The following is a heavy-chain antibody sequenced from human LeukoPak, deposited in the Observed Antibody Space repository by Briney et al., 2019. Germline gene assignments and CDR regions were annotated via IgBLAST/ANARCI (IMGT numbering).Heavy chain of an antibody. CDR2: IYSGGST. D-gene: IGHD3-10*01. CDR3: ASYNYYGSGSLFDY. J-gene: IGHJ4*02. V-gene: IGHV3-66*01. Sequence: GGSLRLSCAASGFTFSSYSMNWVRQAPGKGLEWVSVIYSGGSTYYADSVKGRFTISRDNSKNTLYLQMNSLRAEDTAVYYCASYNYYGSGSLFDYWGQGTLVTVSS. CDR1: GFTFSSYS.